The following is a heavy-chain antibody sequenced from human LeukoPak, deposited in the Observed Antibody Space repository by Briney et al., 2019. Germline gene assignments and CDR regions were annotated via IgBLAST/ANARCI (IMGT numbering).Heavy chain of an antibody. Sequence: ASVTVSFKASGYTFTGYYIHWVRQAPGQGLEWMGRINPNTGGTYYAQKFQDRVTMTRDTSITTAYMDLSRLRSDDAAVYYCARDRGGTYYVPINWGQGTLVTVSS. CDR1: GYTFTGYY. CDR3: ARDRGGTYYVPIN. V-gene: IGHV1-2*06. D-gene: IGHD1-26*01. J-gene: IGHJ4*02. CDR2: INPNTGGT.